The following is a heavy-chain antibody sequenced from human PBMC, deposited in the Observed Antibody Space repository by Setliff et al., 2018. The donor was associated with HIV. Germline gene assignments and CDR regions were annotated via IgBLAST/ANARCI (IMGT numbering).Heavy chain of an antibody. CDR3: GRRRTPTASGPDALDI. V-gene: IGHV3-23*01. D-gene: IGHD3-3*01. CDR1: GFTFNNYAFSNYA. CDR2: TSATGDPT. Sequence: HPGGSLSLSCAASGFTFNNYAFSNYAMSWVRQAPGKGLEWVSATSATGDPTYYADSVKGRFTFSRDNSMNTLYLQMNSLRVEDTAVYYCGRRRTPTASGPDALDIWGQGTMVTVSS. J-gene: IGHJ3*02.